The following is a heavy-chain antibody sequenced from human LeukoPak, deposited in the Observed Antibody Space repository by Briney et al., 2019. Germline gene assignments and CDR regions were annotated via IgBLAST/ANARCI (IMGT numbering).Heavy chain of an antibody. D-gene: IGHD3-10*01. CDR2: ITSDGFSP. V-gene: IGHV3-64*04. Sequence: GGSLRLSCSASGFTFSSYAIYWVRQAPGRGLEYVAAITSDGFSPFYADSVKGRSTVSRDNSKNAVYLQMNSLRAEDTAVYYCAKDGSGSYGYYGMDVWGQGTTVTVSS. J-gene: IGHJ6*02. CDR3: AKDGSGSYGYYGMDV. CDR1: GFTFSSYA.